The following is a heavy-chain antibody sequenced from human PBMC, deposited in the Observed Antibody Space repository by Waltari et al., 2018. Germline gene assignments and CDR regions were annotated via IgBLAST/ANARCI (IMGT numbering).Heavy chain of an antibody. V-gene: IGHV3-30*02. CDR3: AGDISVSSPSL. CDR2: IRFDGSQK. CDR1: GFIFSRFD. Sequence: VQPGGSLRLSCKASGFIFSRFDMHWVRQAPGMGLEWVSLIRFDGSQKYYSESLKGRFTVSRDNSRDTLYLHMENLGSDDTATYFCAGDISVSSPSLWGRGTLVTVSS. J-gene: IGHJ1*01. D-gene: IGHD3-3*02.